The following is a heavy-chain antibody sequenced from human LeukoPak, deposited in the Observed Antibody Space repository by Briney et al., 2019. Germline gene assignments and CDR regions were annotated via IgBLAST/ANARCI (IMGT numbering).Heavy chain of an antibody. CDR2: IYTSGST. D-gene: IGHD6-13*01. V-gene: IGHV4-61*02. Sequence: SETLSLTCTVSGGSISSSSYYWSWIRQPAGKGLEWIGRIYTSGSTNYNPSLKSRVTMSVDTSKNQFSLKLSSVTAADTAVYYCARYSSSWYYFDYWGQGTLVTVSS. CDR1: GGSISSSSYY. J-gene: IGHJ4*02. CDR3: ARYSSSWYYFDY.